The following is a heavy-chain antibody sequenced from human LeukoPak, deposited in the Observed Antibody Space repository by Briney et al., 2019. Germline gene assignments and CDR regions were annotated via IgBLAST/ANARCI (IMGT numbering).Heavy chain of an antibody. CDR3: ATWGYCSSTSCYSGPFDS. Sequence: VGSLRLSRAASGFTFSDYYMSWIRPAPGKGLEGVSYISSSGSTIYYDDSVKGRFTISRDNAKNSLHLQMNSLRAEDTAVYYCATWGYCSSTSCYSGPFDSWGQGTQVTVSS. CDR2: ISSSGSTI. CDR1: GFTFSDYY. D-gene: IGHD2-2*01. J-gene: IGHJ4*02. V-gene: IGHV3-11*04.